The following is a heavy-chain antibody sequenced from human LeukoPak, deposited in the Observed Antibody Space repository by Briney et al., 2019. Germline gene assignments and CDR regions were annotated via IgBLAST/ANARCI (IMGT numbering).Heavy chain of an antibody. D-gene: IGHD4-17*01. J-gene: IGHJ6*02. CDR1: GGSISHYY. Sequence: PSETLSLTCTVSGGSISHYYWSWIRQSPGKGLEWIGYIYYSGTTNYNPSLKSRVTISVDTSRNQFSLQLRSVTAADTAVYYCAREDPQTTVPEGMDVWGQGTTVIVSS. CDR2: IYYSGTT. V-gene: IGHV4-59*01. CDR3: AREDPQTTVPEGMDV.